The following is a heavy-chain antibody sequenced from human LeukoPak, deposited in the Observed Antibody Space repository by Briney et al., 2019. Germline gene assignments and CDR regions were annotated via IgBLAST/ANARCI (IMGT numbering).Heavy chain of an antibody. Sequence: GGSLRLSCAASGFTFSSYSMNWVRQAPGKGLEWVSSISSSSSYIYYADSVKGRFTISRDNAKNSLYLQMSSLRAEDTAVYYCARRVVVVAARALDYWGQGTLVTVSS. CDR3: ARRVVVVAARALDY. CDR2: ISSSSSYI. V-gene: IGHV3-21*01. J-gene: IGHJ4*02. CDR1: GFTFSSYS. D-gene: IGHD2-15*01.